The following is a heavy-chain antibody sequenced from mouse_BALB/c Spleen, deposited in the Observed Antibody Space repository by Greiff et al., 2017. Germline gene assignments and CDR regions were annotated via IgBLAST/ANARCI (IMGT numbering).Heavy chain of an antibody. CDR2: ISSGGGNT. V-gene: IGHV5-9*03. CDR1: GFTFSSYT. Sequence: EVQVVESGGGLVKPGGSLKLSCAASGFTFSSYTMSWVRQTPEKRLEWVATISSGGGNTYYPDSVKGRFTISRDNAKNNLYLQMSSLRSEDTALYYCARSAPYAMDYWGQGTSVTVSS. J-gene: IGHJ4*01. CDR3: ARSAPYAMDY.